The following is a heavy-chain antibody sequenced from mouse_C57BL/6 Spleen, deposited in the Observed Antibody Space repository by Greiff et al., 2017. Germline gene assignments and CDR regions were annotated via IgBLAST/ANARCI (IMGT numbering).Heavy chain of an antibody. CDR1: GYSFTGYY. CDR3: ARRGVITTVPFAY. CDR2: INPSTGGT. V-gene: IGHV1-42*01. Sequence: EVQLQQSGPELVKPGASVKISCKASGYSFTGYYMNWVKQSPEKSLEWIGEINPSTGGTTYNQKFKAKATLTVDKSSSTAYMQLKSLTSEDSAVYYCARRGVITTVPFAYWGQGTLVTVSA. D-gene: IGHD1-1*01. J-gene: IGHJ3*01.